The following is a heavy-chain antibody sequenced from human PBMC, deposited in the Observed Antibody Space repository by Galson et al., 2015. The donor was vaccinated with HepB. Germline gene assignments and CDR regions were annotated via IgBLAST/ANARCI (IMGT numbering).Heavy chain of an antibody. V-gene: IGHV1-69*13. Sequence: SVKVSCKASGGTFSSYAISWVRQAPGQGLEWMGGIIPIFGTANYAQKFQSRVTITADESTSTAYMELSSLRSEDTAVYYCARGPTVIAAAGSMYNWFDPWGQGTLVTVSS. CDR3: ARGPTVIAAAGSMYNWFDP. J-gene: IGHJ5*02. D-gene: IGHD6-13*01. CDR2: IIPIFGTA. CDR1: GGTFSSYA.